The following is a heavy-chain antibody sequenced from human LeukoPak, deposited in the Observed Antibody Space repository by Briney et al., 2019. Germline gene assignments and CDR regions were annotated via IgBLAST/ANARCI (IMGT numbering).Heavy chain of an antibody. CDR1: GFSLSTSGVG. J-gene: IGHJ4*02. D-gene: IGHD4-17*01. CDR3: AHTALRPRTSDY. V-gene: IGHV2-5*02. CDR2: IYWDDDK. Sequence: SGPTLVKPTQTLTLTCTFSGFSLSTSGVGVGWIRQPPGKALEWLALIYWDDDKRYSPSLKSRLTITKDTSKNQVVLTMTNIDPVDTATYYCAHTALRPRTSDYWGRGTLVTVSS.